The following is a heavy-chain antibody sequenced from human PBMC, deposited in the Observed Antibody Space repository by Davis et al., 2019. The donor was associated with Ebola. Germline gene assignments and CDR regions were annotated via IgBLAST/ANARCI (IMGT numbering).Heavy chain of an antibody. D-gene: IGHD3-3*01. CDR1: GFSFNSCA. CDR3: ARDKGPDDFWSGFHYYYYYAMDV. Sequence: PGGSLRLSCAASGFSFNSCAMHWVRQAPGKGLEWVALISYDGSNEYYADSVKGRFTISRDNSKNTLYLQVNSLRAEDTAVYYCARDKGPDDFWSGFHYYYYYAMDVWGQGTTVTVSS. CDR2: ISYDGSNE. J-gene: IGHJ6*02. V-gene: IGHV3-30-3*01.